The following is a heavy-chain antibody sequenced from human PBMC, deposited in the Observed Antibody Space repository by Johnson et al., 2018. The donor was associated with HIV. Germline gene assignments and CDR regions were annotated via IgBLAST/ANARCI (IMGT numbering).Heavy chain of an antibody. V-gene: IGHV3-11*04. CDR3: ARDRHCGGDCYTDDAFDI. J-gene: IGHJ3*02. D-gene: IGHD2-21*02. Sequence: QVQLVESGGGLVKPGGSLRLSCAASGFTFSDYYMSWIRQAPGKGLEWVSYISSSGSTIYYADSVPGRFTISRDNAKNSLYLQMNSLRADDTAVYYCARDRHCGGDCYTDDAFDIWGQGTVVTVSS. CDR1: GFTFSDYY. CDR2: ISSSGSTI.